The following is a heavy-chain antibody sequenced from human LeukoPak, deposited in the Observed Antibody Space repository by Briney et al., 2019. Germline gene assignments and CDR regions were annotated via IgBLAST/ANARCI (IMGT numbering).Heavy chain of an antibody. V-gene: IGHV4-4*08. J-gene: IGHJ4*02. D-gene: IGHD5-12*01. CDR2: IFTSGST. CDR3: ARGYRDYFNY. Sequence: SETLSLTRTVSGGSISGYYWNWIRQPPGKGLEWIGYIFTSGSTDYNPSLKSRVTISVDTAKNQFSLKLSSVTAADTAVYYCARGYRDYFNYWGQGTLVTVSS. CDR1: GGSISGYY.